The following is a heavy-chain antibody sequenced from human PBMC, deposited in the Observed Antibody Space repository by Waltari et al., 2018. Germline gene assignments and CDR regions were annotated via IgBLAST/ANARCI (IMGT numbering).Heavy chain of an antibody. V-gene: IGHV4-4*07. Sequence: QVQLHESGPGLVKPSETLSLTCTVSDGSISGNYWSWIRQPAGKGLEWIGRIHPSGSTQDNPSLKSRLTMSVDTSKNQSSLKLSSVTAADTAVYYCARGPHYDILTGYSYYFDYWGQGTRVTVSS. CDR3: ARGPHYDILTGYSYYFDY. CDR2: IHPSGST. J-gene: IGHJ4*02. D-gene: IGHD3-9*01. CDR1: DGSISGNY.